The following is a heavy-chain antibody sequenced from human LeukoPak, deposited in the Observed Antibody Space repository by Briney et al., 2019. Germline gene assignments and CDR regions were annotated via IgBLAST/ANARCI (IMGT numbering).Heavy chain of an antibody. Sequence: PSDTLSLTCVVSGYSISSGYQWAWILQSPGKGLEWIGSIYHTGSAHYNPSLQSRVTISVDTSNNQFSLRLNSVTAADTAVYYCARDPRWLIPDCTSTSCYENYFDPWGQGTLVTVSS. D-gene: IGHD2-2*01. CDR1: GYSISSGYQ. J-gene: IGHJ5*02. CDR3: ARDPRWLIPDCTSTSCYENYFDP. V-gene: IGHV4-38-2*02. CDR2: IYHTGSA.